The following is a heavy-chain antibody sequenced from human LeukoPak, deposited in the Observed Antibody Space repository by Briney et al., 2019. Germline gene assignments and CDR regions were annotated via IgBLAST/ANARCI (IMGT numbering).Heavy chain of an antibody. Sequence: PPETLSLTCTVSGGSISSYYWSWIRQPPGKGLEWIGYIYYSGSTNYNPSLKSRVTISVDTSKNQFSLKLSSVTAADTAVYYCARTYGSGPVDYWGQGTLVTVSS. V-gene: IGHV4-59*01. CDR3: ARTYGSGPVDY. CDR2: IYYSGST. D-gene: IGHD6-19*01. CDR1: GGSISSYY. J-gene: IGHJ4*02.